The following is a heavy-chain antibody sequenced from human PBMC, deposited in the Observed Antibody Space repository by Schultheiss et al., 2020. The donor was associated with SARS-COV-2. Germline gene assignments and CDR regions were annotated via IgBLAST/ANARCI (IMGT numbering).Heavy chain of an antibody. CDR2: IYSSGVT. CDR1: GGSVRSGDYH. J-gene: IGHJ4*02. CDR3: ARDLGESGGY. Sequence: SQTLSLTCTVSGGSVRSGDYHWSWIRQTPGKGLEWIGYIYSSGVTKYNPSLKSRVTISVDTSKNQFSLKLSSVTAADTAVYYCARDLGESGGYWGQGTLVTVSS. V-gene: IGHV4-61*08. D-gene: IGHD3-10*01.